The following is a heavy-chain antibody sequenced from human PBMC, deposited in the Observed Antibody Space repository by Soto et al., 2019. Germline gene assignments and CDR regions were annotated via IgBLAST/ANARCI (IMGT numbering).Heavy chain of an antibody. V-gene: IGHV3-23*01. J-gene: IGHJ5*02. D-gene: IGHD3-9*01. CDR2: ISGSGGST. CDR1: VFPFSSYA. CDR3: AKDGPYYDILTGYFGWFDP. Sequence: PGGSLRLSCAASVFPFSSYAMSWVRQAPGKGLEWVSAISGSGGSTYYADSVKGRFTISRDNSKNTLYLQMNSLRAEDTAVYYCAKDGPYYDILTGYFGWFDPWGQGTLVTVSS.